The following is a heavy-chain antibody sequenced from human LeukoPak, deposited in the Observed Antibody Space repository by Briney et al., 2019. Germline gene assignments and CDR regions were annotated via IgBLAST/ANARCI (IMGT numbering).Heavy chain of an antibody. Sequence: ASVKVSCKASGYTFTTYYIHWVRQAPGQGLEWMGVIDPTSGKTNYAQKFQGRVTMTRDMFTSTDYMELTSLTSDDTAVYYCARDNSVGETAWWFDPWGQGTLVTVSS. CDR2: IDPTSGKT. J-gene: IGHJ5*02. V-gene: IGHV1-46*01. D-gene: IGHD1-26*01. CDR3: ARDNSVGETAWWFDP. CDR1: GYTFTTYY.